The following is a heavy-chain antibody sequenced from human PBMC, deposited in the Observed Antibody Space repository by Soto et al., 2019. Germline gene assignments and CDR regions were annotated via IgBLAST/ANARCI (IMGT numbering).Heavy chain of an antibody. D-gene: IGHD2-15*01. J-gene: IGHJ6*02. CDR3: AKDGTTGGQHYYGMDV. CDR2: IGGGFDK. CDR1: GFTFSDYV. Sequence: EVQLLESGGGLVQPGGSLRLSCEASGFTFSDYVMNWVRQGPGKGLEWVSTIGGGFDKYYADSVKGRFTISRDNSKSTLFLQMNNLRAEDTALYFCAKDGTTGGQHYYGMDVWGQGTTVTVSS. V-gene: IGHV3-23*01.